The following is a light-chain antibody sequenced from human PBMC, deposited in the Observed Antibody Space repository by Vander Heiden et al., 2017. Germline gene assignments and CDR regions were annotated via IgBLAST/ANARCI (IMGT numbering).Light chain of an antibody. CDR1: QSLSNN. CDR2: AAP. J-gene: IGKJ4*01. CDR3: QQTYSTPTT. Sequence: DVQVTQSPSSLSASVGDRVIITCRASQSLSNNLNWYQQKPGKAPKLLIYAAPTLQSGVPSRFSGGGSGTDFTLTISSLQPEDFATYYCQQTYSTPTTFGGGTKVEIK. V-gene: IGKV1-39*01.